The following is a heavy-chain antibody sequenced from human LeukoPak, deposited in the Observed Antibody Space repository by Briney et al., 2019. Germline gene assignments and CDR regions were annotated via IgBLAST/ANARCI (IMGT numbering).Heavy chain of an antibody. D-gene: IGHD3-10*01. J-gene: IGHJ6*03. Sequence: PGGSLRLSCAASGFTFSNYEMNWVRQAPGKGLEWVSYISSSGSTIYYADSVKGRFTISRDNAKSSLYLQMNSLRAEDTAVYYCAKYGSERITMVRGVILASTHYYYYYMDVWGKGTTVTISS. V-gene: IGHV3-48*03. CDR3: AKYGSERITMVRGVILASTHYYYYYMDV. CDR1: GFTFSNYE. CDR2: ISSSGSTI.